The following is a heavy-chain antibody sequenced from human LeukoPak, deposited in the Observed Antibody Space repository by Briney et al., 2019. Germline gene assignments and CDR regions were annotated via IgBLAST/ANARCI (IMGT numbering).Heavy chain of an antibody. J-gene: IGHJ6*02. CDR2: ISSSSSTI. CDR1: GFTFSSYS. CDR3: ACDSSGYYYTYYGMDV. Sequence: SGGSLRLSCAASGFTFSSYSMNWVRQAPGKGLEWVSYISSSSSTIYYADSVKGRFTISRDNAKNSLYLQMNSLRAEDTAVYYCACDSSGYYYTYYGMDVWGQGTTVTVSS. D-gene: IGHD3-22*01. V-gene: IGHV3-48*04.